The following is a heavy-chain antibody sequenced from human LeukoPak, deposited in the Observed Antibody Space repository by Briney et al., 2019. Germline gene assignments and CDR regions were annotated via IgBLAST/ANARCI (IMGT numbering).Heavy chain of an antibody. V-gene: IGHV1-69*13. CDR3: AREGVYYDSSGPFDY. CDR2: IIPIFGTA. D-gene: IGHD3-22*01. Sequence: ASVKVSCKASGGTFSSYAISWVRQAPGQGLEWMGGIIPIFGTANYAQRFQGRVTITADESTSTAYMELSSLRAEDTAVYYCAREGVYYDSSGPFDYWGQGTLVTVSS. CDR1: GGTFSSYA. J-gene: IGHJ4*02.